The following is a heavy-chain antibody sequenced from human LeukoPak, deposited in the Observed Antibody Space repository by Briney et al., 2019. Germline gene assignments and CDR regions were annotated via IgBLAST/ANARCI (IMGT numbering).Heavy chain of an antibody. CDR3: ARVEDCSSTSCQYYYYMDV. CDR1: GYTFTGYS. CDR2: INPKSGGT. V-gene: IGHV1-2*02. D-gene: IGHD2-2*01. Sequence: ASVKVSCKASGYTFTGYSMHWVRQAPGQGLEWLGWINPKSGGTNYAQKFQGRVTMTRDTSISTAYMELSRLRSDDTAVYYCARVEDCSSTSCQYYYYMDVWGKGPRSPSP. J-gene: IGHJ6*03.